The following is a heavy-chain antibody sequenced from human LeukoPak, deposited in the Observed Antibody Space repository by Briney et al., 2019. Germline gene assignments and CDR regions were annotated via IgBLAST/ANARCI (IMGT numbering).Heavy chain of an antibody. Sequence: GGSLRLSCAASGFTFSSYAMSWVRQAPGKGLEWVSAISGSGGSTYYADSVKGRFTISRDNSKNTLYPQMNSLRAEDTAVNYCAKRMSRGAVAALFDYWGQGTLVTVSS. D-gene: IGHD6-19*01. CDR2: ISGSGGST. CDR3: AKRMSRGAVAALFDY. CDR1: GFTFSSYA. J-gene: IGHJ4*02. V-gene: IGHV3-23*01.